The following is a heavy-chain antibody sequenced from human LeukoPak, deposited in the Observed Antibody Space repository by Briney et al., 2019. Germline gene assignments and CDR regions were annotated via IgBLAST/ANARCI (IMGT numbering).Heavy chain of an antibody. D-gene: IGHD6-19*01. J-gene: IGHJ4*02. CDR2: SYYSGST. CDR3: AILSSGWTDFDY. Sequence: SETLSLTCTVSGGSISSSSYYWGWIRQPPGRGLEWIGSSYYSGSTYYNPSLKSRVTISVDTSKNQFSLKLSSVTAADTAVYYCAILSSGWTDFDYWGQGTLVTVSS. V-gene: IGHV4-39*07. CDR1: GGSISSSSYY.